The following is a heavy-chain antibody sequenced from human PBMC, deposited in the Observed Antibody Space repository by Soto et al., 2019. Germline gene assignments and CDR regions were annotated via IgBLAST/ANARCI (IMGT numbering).Heavy chain of an antibody. Sequence: QVQLQQWGAGLLKPSETLSLTCAVYGGSFSGYYWSWIRQPPGKGLEWIGEINPSGSTNYNPSLKRRVTISLDTSNNQFSLKLSSVTAADTAVYYCARGVYCSSTSCYWGMDVWGQGTTVTVSS. J-gene: IGHJ6*02. V-gene: IGHV4-34*01. D-gene: IGHD2-2*01. CDR2: INPSGST. CDR3: ARGVYCSSTSCYWGMDV. CDR1: GGSFSGYY.